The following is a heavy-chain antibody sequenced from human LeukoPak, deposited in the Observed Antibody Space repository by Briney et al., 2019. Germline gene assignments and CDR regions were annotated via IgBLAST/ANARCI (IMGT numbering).Heavy chain of an antibody. D-gene: IGHD6-13*01. V-gene: IGHV1-18*01. CDR3: AREPSSSSWSLYAFDI. Sequence: ASVKVSCKASGYTFTSYGFTWVRQAPGQGLEWLGWVSAYNGNTNYAQNLQGRVTMTTDTSASTAYMELRSLRSDDTAVYYCAREPSSSSWSLYAFDIWGQGTMVTVSS. CDR2: VSAYNGNT. CDR1: GYTFTSYG. J-gene: IGHJ3*02.